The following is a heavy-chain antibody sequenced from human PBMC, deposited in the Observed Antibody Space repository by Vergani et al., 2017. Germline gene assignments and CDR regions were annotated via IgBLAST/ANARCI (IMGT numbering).Heavy chain of an antibody. J-gene: IGHJ4*02. Sequence: QVQLQESGPGLVKPSQTLSLTCTVSCGSISSGCYYWRWIRQPAGKGLEWIGRIYTSGRTNYNPSLKSRVTMSVDTSKNQFSLKLSSVTDADTAVSYCAEERAVGLFDYWGQGTLVTVSP. CDR3: AEERAVGLFDY. CDR2: IYTSGRT. CDR1: CGSISSGCYY. D-gene: IGHD1-1*01. V-gene: IGHV4-61*02.